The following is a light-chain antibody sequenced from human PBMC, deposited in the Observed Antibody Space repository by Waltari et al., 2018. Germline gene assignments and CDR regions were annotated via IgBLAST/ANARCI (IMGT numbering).Light chain of an antibody. CDR1: ISDVGVYHY. J-gene: IGLJ2*01. V-gene: IGLV2-14*03. CDR3: CSHRSGNTPGV. CDR2: DVS. Sequence: QSALTPPASVSGSPGQSITISCTGTISDVGVYHYVSWYQQHPGKAPQLLIYDVSTRPSGVSDRFAASKSGNTASLTISGLQAEDEADYYYCSHRSGNTPGVFGGGTKLTVL.